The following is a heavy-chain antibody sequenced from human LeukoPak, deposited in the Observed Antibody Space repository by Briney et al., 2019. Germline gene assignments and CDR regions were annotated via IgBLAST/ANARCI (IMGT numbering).Heavy chain of an antibody. Sequence: SETLSLTCAVYGRSFSGYYWGWIGQPPGKGLEWIGEINHSGSTNYNPSLKSRVTISVDTSKNQFSLKLSSVTAADTAVYYCETGIAYSSSWYLRNWFDPWGQGTLVTVSS. CDR1: GRSFSGYY. CDR3: ETGIAYSSSWYLRNWFDP. D-gene: IGHD6-13*01. V-gene: IGHV4-34*01. J-gene: IGHJ5*02. CDR2: INHSGST.